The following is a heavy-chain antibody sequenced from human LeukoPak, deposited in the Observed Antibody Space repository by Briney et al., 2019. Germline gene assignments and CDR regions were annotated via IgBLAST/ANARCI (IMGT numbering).Heavy chain of an antibody. V-gene: IGHV4-39*01. Sequence: SETLSLTCPLSGASISTSTYFWGWIRQSPGKELEWIGSISYLGTTYFNPSLQSRVSMSIDTSKNQFSLKMSSVTAADTAVYYCSRHSSVRGVIPWRRGGLVTV. CDR2: ISYLGTT. J-gene: IGHJ5*02. CDR1: GASISTSTYF. D-gene: IGHD3-10*02. CDR3: SRHSSVRGVIP.